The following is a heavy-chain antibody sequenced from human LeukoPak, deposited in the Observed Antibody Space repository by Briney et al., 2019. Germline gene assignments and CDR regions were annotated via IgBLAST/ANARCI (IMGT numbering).Heavy chain of an antibody. V-gene: IGHV3-23*01. Sequence: PGGSLRLSCELSGFTLGNFGMTWVRQAPAKGLQLFSGITGSTTWTYYAASVKGRFTVSRDNSQNTLHLQMNSLRADDTAVYYCARELVSSGTGYFDLWGRGTLVTVSS. CDR1: GFTLGNFG. CDR3: ARELVSSGTGYFDL. CDR2: ITGSTTWT. D-gene: IGHD3-10*02. J-gene: IGHJ2*01.